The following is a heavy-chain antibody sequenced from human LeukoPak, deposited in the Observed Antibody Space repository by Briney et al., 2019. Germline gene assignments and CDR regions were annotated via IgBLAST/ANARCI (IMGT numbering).Heavy chain of an antibody. Sequence: GGSLRPSCAASGFTFDDYAMHWVRQAPGKGLEWVSGISWNSGSIGYADSVKGRFTISRDNAKNSLYLQMNSLRAEDTALYYCAKDRRAAAGTGFFDYWGQGTLVTVSS. CDR1: GFTFDDYA. J-gene: IGHJ4*02. V-gene: IGHV3-9*01. CDR3: AKDRRAAAGTGFFDY. CDR2: ISWNSGSI. D-gene: IGHD6-13*01.